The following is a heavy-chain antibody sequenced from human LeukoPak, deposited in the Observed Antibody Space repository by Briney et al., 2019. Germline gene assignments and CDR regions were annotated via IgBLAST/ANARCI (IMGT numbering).Heavy chain of an antibody. D-gene: IGHD3-9*01. V-gene: IGHV4-39*01. CDR1: GGSISSSSYY. J-gene: IGHJ5*02. Sequence: SETLSLTCTVSGGSISSSSYYWGWIRQPPGKGLGWIGSIYYSGSTYYNPSLKSRVTISVDTSKNQFSLKLSSVTAADTAVYYCARRSRDYDILTGYFENNWFDPWGQGTLVTVSS. CDR2: IYYSGST. CDR3: ARRSRDYDILTGYFENNWFDP.